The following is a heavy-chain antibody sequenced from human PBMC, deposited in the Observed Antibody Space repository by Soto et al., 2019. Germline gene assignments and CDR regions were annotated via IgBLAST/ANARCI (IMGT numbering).Heavy chain of an antibody. CDR3: ARGAPDYSNYWFDP. D-gene: IGHD4-4*01. J-gene: IGHJ5*02. CDR1: GFTFSSYA. CDR2: ISYDGSNK. V-gene: IGHV3-30*04. Sequence: RGGSLRLSCAASGFTFSSYAMHWVRQAPGKGLEWVAVISYDGSNKYYADSVKGRFTISRDNSKNTLYLQMNSLRAEDTAVYYCARGAPDYSNYWFDPWGQGTLVTVSS.